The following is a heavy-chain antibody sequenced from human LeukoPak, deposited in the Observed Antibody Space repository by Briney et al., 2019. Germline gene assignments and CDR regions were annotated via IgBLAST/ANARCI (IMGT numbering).Heavy chain of an antibody. CDR2: ISSDGRYK. Sequence: GGSLRLSCAASGFTFSGYTMHWVRQAPGKGLEWVAFISSDGRYKSHADSVKGRCTISRGNSKNTLYMQMNSLRAEDTAVYYCAKNMVRGVIMSSSFDYWGQGTLVTVSS. J-gene: IGHJ4*02. V-gene: IGHV3-30-3*02. CDR3: AKNMVRGVIMSSSFDY. D-gene: IGHD3-10*01. CDR1: GFTFSGYT.